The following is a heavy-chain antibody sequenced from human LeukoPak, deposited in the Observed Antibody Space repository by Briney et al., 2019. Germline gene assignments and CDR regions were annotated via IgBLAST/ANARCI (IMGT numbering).Heavy chain of an antibody. J-gene: IGHJ6*02. CDR3: ARSPVLRFLEWLSTYGMDV. D-gene: IGHD3-3*01. Sequence: SVKVSCKASGGTFSSYAISWVRHAPGQGLELMGRIIPILGIANYAQKFQGRVTITADKSTSTAYMELSSLRSEDTAVYYCARSPVLRFLEWLSTYGMDVWGQGTTVTVSS. V-gene: IGHV1-69*04. CDR1: GGTFSSYA. CDR2: IIPILGIA.